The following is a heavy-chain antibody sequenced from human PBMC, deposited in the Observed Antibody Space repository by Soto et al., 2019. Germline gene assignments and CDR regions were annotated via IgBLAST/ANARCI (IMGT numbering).Heavy chain of an antibody. CDR2: IIPIFGTA. J-gene: IGHJ6*02. CDR1: GGTFSSYA. CDR3: ARRPTPQQRELIGIYYYYGMDV. V-gene: IGHV1-69*06. D-gene: IGHD1-1*01. Sequence: SVKVSCKASGGTFSSYAISWVRQAPGQGLEWMGGIIPIFGTANYAQKFQGRVTITADKSTSTAYMELSSLRSEDTAVYYCARRPTPQQRELIGIYYYYGMDVWGQGTTVTVSS.